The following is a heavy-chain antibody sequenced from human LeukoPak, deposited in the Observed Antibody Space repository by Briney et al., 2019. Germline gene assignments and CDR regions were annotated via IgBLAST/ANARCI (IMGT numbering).Heavy chain of an antibody. CDR1: GFTFGNYD. D-gene: IGHD2-8*01. CDR2: IWYDGSNK. V-gene: IGHV3-33*01. CDR3: ARDPGGVVYFDY. J-gene: IGHJ4*02. Sequence: PAGRSLRLSCAVSGFTFGNYDMHWVRQAPGKGLEWVAVIWYDGSNKYYADSVKGRFTISRDNSKNTLYLQMNTLRAEDTAVYYCARDPGGVVYFDYWGQGTLVTVSS.